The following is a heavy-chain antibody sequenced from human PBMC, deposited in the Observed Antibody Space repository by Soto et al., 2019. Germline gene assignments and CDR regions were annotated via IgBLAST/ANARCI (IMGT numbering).Heavy chain of an antibody. CDR3: ARDLRITIFGVVISPTYYYRDGMDV. CDR2: ISYDGSNK. J-gene: IGHJ6*02. Sequence: GGSLRLSCAASGFTFSSYAMHWVRQAPGKGLEWVAVISYDGSNKYYADSAKGRFTISRDNSKNTLYLQMNSLRAEDTAVYYCARDLRITIFGVVISPTYYYRDGMDVWGQGTTVTVSS. CDR1: GFTFSSYA. V-gene: IGHV3-30-3*01. D-gene: IGHD3-3*01.